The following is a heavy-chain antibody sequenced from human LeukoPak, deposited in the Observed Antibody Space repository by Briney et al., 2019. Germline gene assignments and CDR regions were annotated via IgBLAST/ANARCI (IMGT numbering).Heavy chain of an antibody. J-gene: IGHJ4*02. CDR1: GGSFSSYY. D-gene: IGHD3-22*01. CDR2: IYYSGST. CDR3: ARGVGYYYDSSGNWLFDY. Sequence: SETLSLTCTVSGGSFSSYYWSWIRQPPGKGLEWIGYIYYSGSTDYNPSLKSRVTISVETSKNQFSLKLSSVTAADTAVYYCARGVGYYYDSSGNWLFDYWGQGTLVTVSS. V-gene: IGHV4-59*01.